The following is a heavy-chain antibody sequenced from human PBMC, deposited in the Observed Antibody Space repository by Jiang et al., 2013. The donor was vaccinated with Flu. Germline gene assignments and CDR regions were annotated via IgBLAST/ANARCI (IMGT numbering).Heavy chain of an antibody. D-gene: IGHD3-16*02. J-gene: IGHJ4*02. CDR3: ARDRFTGFTRPTARRYFDY. V-gene: IGHV1-18*01. Sequence: GQGLEWMGWISAYNGNTNYAQKLQGRVTMTTDTSTSTAYMELRSLRSDDTAVYYCARDRFTGFTRPTARRYFDYWGQGTLVTVSS. CDR2: ISAYNGNT.